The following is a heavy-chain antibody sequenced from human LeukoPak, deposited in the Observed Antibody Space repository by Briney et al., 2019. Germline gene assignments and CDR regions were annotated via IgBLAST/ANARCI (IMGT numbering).Heavy chain of an antibody. Sequence: GGSLRLSCAASGFTFRNYGMNRVRQAPGKGLEWVSAISGSGGSTYYADSVKGRFTISRDSSKNTLYLQMNSLRAEDTAVYYCARDPGGGRIFDYWGQGTLVTVSS. J-gene: IGHJ4*02. D-gene: IGHD3-16*01. CDR1: GFTFRNYG. CDR3: ARDPGGGRIFDY. V-gene: IGHV3-23*01. CDR2: ISGSGGST.